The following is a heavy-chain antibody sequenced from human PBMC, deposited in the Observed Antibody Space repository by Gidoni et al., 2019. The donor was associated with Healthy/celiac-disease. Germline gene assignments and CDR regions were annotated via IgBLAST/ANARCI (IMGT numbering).Heavy chain of an antibody. D-gene: IGHD6-25*01. CDR3: AKDAGGGYNFPYYYYYYGMDV. V-gene: IGHV3-30*18. CDR2: ISYDGSNK. J-gene: IGHJ6*02. Sequence: QVQLVESGGGVVQPGRSLRLSCAASGFTFSSYGMPWVRQAPGKGLEWVAVISYDGSNKYYADSVKGRFTISRDNSKNTLYLQMNSLRAEDTAVYYCAKDAGGGYNFPYYYYYYGMDVWGQGTTVTVSS. CDR1: GFTFSSYG.